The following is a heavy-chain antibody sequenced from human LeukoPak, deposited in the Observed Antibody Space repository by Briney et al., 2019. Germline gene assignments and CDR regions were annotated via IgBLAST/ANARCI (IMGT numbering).Heavy chain of an antibody. CDR2: ISGSGGST. Sequence: PGGSLRLSCAPSGFTFSTYAMSWVRQAPGKGLEWVSAISGSGGSTYYADSVKGRFTISRDNSKNTLYLQMNSLRAEDTAVYYCATDTAGTGPHDYWGQGTLVTVSS. V-gene: IGHV3-23*01. D-gene: IGHD6-13*01. J-gene: IGHJ4*02. CDR3: ATDTAGTGPHDY. CDR1: GFTFSTYA.